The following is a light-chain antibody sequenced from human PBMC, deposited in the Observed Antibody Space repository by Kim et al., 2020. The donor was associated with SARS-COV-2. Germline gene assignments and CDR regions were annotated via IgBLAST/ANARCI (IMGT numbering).Light chain of an antibody. Sequence: DIVMTQSPDSLAVSLGERATINCKSSQSVLYSSNNKNYLVWYQQKPGQPPKLLIYWASTRESGVPDRFSGSGSGTDFTLTISSLQAEDVAVYYCQQYYSTPHTFGQGTKLEI. CDR3: QQYYSTPHT. J-gene: IGKJ2*01. V-gene: IGKV4-1*01. CDR1: QSVLYSSNNKNY. CDR2: WAS.